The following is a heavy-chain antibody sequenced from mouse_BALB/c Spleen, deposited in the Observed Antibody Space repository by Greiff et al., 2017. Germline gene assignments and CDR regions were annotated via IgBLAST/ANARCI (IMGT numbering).Heavy chain of an antibody. CDR3: ASLPFYYYGSSPFAY. D-gene: IGHD1-1*01. CDR2: IWSGGST. CDR1: GFSLTSYG. Sequence: QVQLQQSGPGLVQPSQSLSITCTVSGFSLTSYGVHWVRQSPGKGLEWLGVIWSGGSTDYNAAFISRLSISKDNSKSQVFFKMNSLQANDTAIYYCASLPFYYYGSSPFAYWGQGTLVTVSA. J-gene: IGHJ3*01. V-gene: IGHV2-2*02.